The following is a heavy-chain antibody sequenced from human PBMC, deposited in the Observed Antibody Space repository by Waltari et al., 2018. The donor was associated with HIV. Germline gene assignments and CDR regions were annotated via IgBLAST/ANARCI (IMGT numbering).Heavy chain of an antibody. Sequence: QVQLQESVPGLVKPSQTLSLTSPVSGGSFSSGGYYWSWIRQHPGKGLEWIGYIYYSGSTYYNPSLKSRVTISVDTSKNQFSLKLSSVTAADTAVYYCARASGGTHWGMDVWGQGTTVTVSS. J-gene: IGHJ6*02. CDR3: ARASGGTHWGMDV. V-gene: IGHV4-31*03. CDR1: GGSFSSGGYY. D-gene: IGHD2-15*01. CDR2: IYYSGST.